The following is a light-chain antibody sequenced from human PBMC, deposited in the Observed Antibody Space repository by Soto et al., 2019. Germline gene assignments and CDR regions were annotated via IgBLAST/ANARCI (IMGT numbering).Light chain of an antibody. Sequence: DIQMTQSPSTLSASVGDRVTITCRASQSISSWLAWYQQKPGTAPNLLIYKASTLQSGVPSRFSGSGSGTEFTVTISSLPTYDFAADYCQQYSDNWTFGQGTKVEIK. CDR2: KAS. CDR1: QSISSW. J-gene: IGKJ1*01. CDR3: QQYSDNWT. V-gene: IGKV1-5*03.